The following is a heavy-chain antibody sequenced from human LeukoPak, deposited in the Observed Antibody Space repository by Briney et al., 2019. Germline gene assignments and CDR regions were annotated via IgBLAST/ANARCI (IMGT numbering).Heavy chain of an antibody. J-gene: IGHJ4*02. Sequence: PSETLSLTCTVSGGSISSSSYYWGWIRQPPGKGLEWIGSIYYSGSTYYNPSLKSRVTISVDTSKNQFSLKLSSVTAADTAVYYCARDPDSSRTHYWGQGTLVTVSS. V-gene: IGHV4-39*02. CDR3: ARDPDSSRTHY. CDR2: IYYSGST. CDR1: GGSISSSSYY. D-gene: IGHD6-13*01.